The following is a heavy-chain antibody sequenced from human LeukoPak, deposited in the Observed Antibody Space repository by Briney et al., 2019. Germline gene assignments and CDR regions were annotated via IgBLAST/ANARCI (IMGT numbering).Heavy chain of an antibody. V-gene: IGHV1-2*02. CDR1: GYTFTGYY. CDR2: INPNSGGI. D-gene: IGHD6-13*01. Sequence: ASVKVSCKASGYTFTGYYMHWVRQAPGQGLEWMGWINPNSGGINYAQKFQGRVTMTRDTSITTAYMDLSRLRSDDTAVYYCARDWAAAGYDYWGQGTLVTVSS. CDR3: ARDWAAAGYDY. J-gene: IGHJ4*02.